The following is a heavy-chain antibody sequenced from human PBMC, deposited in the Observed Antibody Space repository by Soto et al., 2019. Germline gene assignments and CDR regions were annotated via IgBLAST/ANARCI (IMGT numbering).Heavy chain of an antibody. V-gene: IGHV1-3*01. CDR1: GYTFASHA. CDR3: ARAFGTEELDY. D-gene: IGHD1-1*01. Sequence: ASVKVSCKASGYTFASHAMHWVRQAPGQRPEWMGWIIAGNGHTEYSQKFQGRVTITSDTSATTAYMELSSLTSEDTAVYYCARAFGTEELDYWGQGSLVTVSS. J-gene: IGHJ4*02. CDR2: IIAGNGHT.